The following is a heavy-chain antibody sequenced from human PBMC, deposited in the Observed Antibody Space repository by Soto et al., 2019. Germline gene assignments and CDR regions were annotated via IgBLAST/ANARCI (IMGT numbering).Heavy chain of an antibody. D-gene: IGHD6-19*01. CDR3: ARDTSGWSLNGLDV. V-gene: IGHV1-46*01. J-gene: IGHJ6*02. Sequence: QVDLVQSGAGVKKPGASVTISCKASGSAITRYYIHWVRQAPGRGLEWMGIINPGGGSASYAQKFQDRVTIDKDTSTGTVYMDLRSLRTEDTAVYYCARDTSGWSLNGLDVWGQGTTVNVSS. CDR1: GSAITRYY. CDR2: INPGGGSA.